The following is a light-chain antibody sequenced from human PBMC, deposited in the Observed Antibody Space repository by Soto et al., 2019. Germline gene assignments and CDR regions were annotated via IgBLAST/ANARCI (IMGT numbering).Light chain of an antibody. CDR2: RNH. Sequence: QSVLTQSPSASATPGQRVTISCSGGRSNIGTYTVNWYQQLPGTAPTLLIFRNHQRPSGVPDRFSGSKSGTSASLAISGPQSEEEADYYCAAWDASLRAVVFGGGTKLTVL. CDR3: AAWDASLRAVV. V-gene: IGLV1-44*01. CDR1: RSNIGTYT. J-gene: IGLJ2*01.